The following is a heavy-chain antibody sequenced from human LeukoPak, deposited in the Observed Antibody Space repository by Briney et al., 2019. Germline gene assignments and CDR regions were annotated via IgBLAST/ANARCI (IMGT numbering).Heavy chain of an antibody. CDR1: GGSFSGYY. Sequence: SETLSLTCAVYGGSFSGYYWSWFRQPAGEGPEWIGRIYTSGTTNYNPSLKSRVTISVDKSKNQFSLKLTSVTAADTAIYYCARGGDAAPFDYWGQGTLVTVSS. J-gene: IGHJ4*02. V-gene: IGHV4-59*10. CDR3: ARGGDAAPFDY. CDR2: IYTSGTT. D-gene: IGHD2-21*02.